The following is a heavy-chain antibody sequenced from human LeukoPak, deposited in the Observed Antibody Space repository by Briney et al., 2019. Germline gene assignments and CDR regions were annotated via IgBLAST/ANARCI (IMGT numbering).Heavy chain of an antibody. Sequence: PGGSLRLSCAASGFTFSSYSMNWVRQAPGRGLGWVGFIRSKAYGGTTEYAASVKGRFTISRDDSKSIAYMQMNSLKTEDTAVYYCTRDEGGWLQLPRFDYWGPGTLVTVSS. CDR2: IRSKAYGGTT. CDR1: GFTFSSYS. V-gene: IGHV3-49*04. J-gene: IGHJ4*02. CDR3: TRDEGGWLQLPRFDY. D-gene: IGHD5-24*01.